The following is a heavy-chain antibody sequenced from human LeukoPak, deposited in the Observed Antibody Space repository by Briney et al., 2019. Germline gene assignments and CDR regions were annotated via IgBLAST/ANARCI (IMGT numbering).Heavy chain of an antibody. CDR1: GGSISSYY. J-gene: IGHJ5*02. CDR2: IHTSGRS. D-gene: IGHD6-13*01. V-gene: IGHV4-4*07. Sequence: SETLSLTCTVSGGSISSYYWSWIRQPAGKGLEWIGRIHTSGRSHYNPSLKGRVTMSVDTSKNQFSLNLSSVTAADTAVYYCARELGSNGWFDPWGQGTLVTVSS. CDR3: ARELGSNGWFDP.